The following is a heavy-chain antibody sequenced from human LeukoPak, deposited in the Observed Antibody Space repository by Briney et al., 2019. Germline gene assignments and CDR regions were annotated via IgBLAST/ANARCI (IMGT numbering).Heavy chain of an antibody. CDR2: VSNNGGST. Sequence: GGSLRLSCSASGFTVSSHAMHWVRQAPGKGLEYVSAVSNNGGSTYYADSVKGRFTISRDNSKNTLYLQMSSLRAEDTAVYYCVKDEAAAVDYWGQGTLVTVSS. V-gene: IGHV3-64D*09. CDR1: GFTVSSHA. CDR3: VKDEAAAVDY. D-gene: IGHD6-13*01. J-gene: IGHJ4*02.